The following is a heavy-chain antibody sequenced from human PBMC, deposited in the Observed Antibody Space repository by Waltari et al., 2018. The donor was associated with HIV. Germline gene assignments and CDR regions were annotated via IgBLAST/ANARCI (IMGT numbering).Heavy chain of an antibody. CDR1: GYTFTNFY. CDR2: INPSGGRT. Sequence: QVQLVQSGAEVKTPGASVKVSCKAFGYTFTNFYIHWVRQAPGQGLEWMGMINPSGGRTNYAQRFQGRVTVTRDTSTSTVYMEMSSLRSEDTAVYFCVRGLYDILTGSFHWFDHWGRGTLVTVSS. V-gene: IGHV1-46*01. J-gene: IGHJ5*02. D-gene: IGHD3-9*01. CDR3: VRGLYDILTGSFHWFDH.